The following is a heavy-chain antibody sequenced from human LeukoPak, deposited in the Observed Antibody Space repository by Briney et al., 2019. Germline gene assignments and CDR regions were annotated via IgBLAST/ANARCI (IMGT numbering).Heavy chain of an antibody. CDR2: ISYDGSNK. Sequence: GGSLRLSCAASGFTFSSYAMHWVRQAPGKGLEWVAVISYDGSNKYYADSVKGRFTISRDNSKNTLYLQMNSLRAEDTAVYYCAKEMYYDSSGPWEYFQHWGQGTLVTVSS. CDR1: GFTFSSYA. J-gene: IGHJ1*01. D-gene: IGHD3-22*01. CDR3: AKEMYYDSSGPWEYFQH. V-gene: IGHV3-30*04.